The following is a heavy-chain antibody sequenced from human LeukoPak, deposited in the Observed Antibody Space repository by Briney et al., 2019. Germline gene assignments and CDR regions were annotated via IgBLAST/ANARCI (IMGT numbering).Heavy chain of an antibody. Sequence: GESLKISCKGSGYSFTNYWIGWVREMPGKGLEWMGTIYPGDSDTKYSPSFQGQVTISADKSISTAYLQWSSLKASDTAMYYCARRIAAAGSIGTRYFDYWGQGTLVTVSS. CDR2: IYPGDSDT. J-gene: IGHJ4*02. V-gene: IGHV5-51*01. CDR3: ARRIAAAGSIGTRYFDY. CDR1: GYSFTNYW. D-gene: IGHD6-13*01.